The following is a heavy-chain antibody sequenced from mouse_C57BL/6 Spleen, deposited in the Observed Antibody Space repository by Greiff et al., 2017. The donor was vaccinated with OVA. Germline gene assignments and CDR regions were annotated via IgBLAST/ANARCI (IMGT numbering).Heavy chain of an antibody. V-gene: IGHV1-61*01. CDR3: ARLANWDPYFDY. J-gene: IGHJ2*01. CDR1: GYTFTSYW. Sequence: QVQLQQPGAELVRPGSSVKLSCKASGYTFTSYWMDWVKQRPGQGLEWIGNIYPSDSETHYNQKFKDKATLTVDKSSSTAYMQLSSLTSEDSAVYYCARLANWDPYFDYWGQGTTLTVSS. CDR2: IYPSDSET. D-gene: IGHD4-1*01.